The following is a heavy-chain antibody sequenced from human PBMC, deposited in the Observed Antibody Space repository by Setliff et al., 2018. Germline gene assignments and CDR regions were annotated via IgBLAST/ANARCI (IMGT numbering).Heavy chain of an antibody. CDR2: LNTGGGSA. CDR3: ARLVRFCTRTACQTVAGDES. V-gene: IGHV1-46*01. D-gene: IGHD2-8*01. CDR1: GYTFTSYY. Sequence: GASVKVSCKASGYTFTSYYMYWVRQAPGQGLEWMGTLNTGGGSASIVDQFQGRVTLTTDTSTNTAYLELRSLRPDDTAVYYCARLVRFCTRTACQTVAGDESWGQGTLVTVSS. J-gene: IGHJ5*01.